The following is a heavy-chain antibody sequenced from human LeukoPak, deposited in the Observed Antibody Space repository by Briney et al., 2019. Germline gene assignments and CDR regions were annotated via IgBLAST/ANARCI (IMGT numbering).Heavy chain of an antibody. D-gene: IGHD1-26*01. CDR3: ARDEVGATTTVFHY. V-gene: IGHV3-74*01. CDR1: GLSFSTYW. J-gene: IGHJ4*02. Sequence: GGSLRLSCAVSGLSFSTYWMHWVRQAPGKGLVWVSRINSDGSSSRYADSVKGRFTVSRDNAKNTLYLQLNNLRAEDTAVYYCARDEVGATTTVFHYWGQGTLVTVSS. CDR2: INSDGSSS.